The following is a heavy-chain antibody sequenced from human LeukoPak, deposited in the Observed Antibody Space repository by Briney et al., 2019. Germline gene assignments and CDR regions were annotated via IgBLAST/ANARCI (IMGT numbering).Heavy chain of an antibody. J-gene: IGHJ4*02. CDR2: ISYDGGNK. CDR3: ARDGSGSYYVSYFDY. D-gene: IGHD1-26*01. CDR1: GFTFSSYA. Sequence: GGSLRLSCAASGFTFSSYAMHWVRQAPGKGLEWVAVISYDGGNKYYADSVKGRFTISRDNSKNTLYLQMNSLRAEDTAVYYCARDGSGSYYVSYFDYWGQGTLVTVSS. V-gene: IGHV3-30-3*01.